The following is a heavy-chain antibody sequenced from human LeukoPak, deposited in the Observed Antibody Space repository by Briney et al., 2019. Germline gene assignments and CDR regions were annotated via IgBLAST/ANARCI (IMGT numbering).Heavy chain of an antibody. V-gene: IGHV3-23*01. J-gene: IGHJ4*02. CDR1: GFTFSSYA. CDR3: ARESSFYTGTFDY. Sequence: GGSLRLSCAASGFTFSSYAMSWVRQAPGKGLEWVSAISGSGDSTYYGDSVKGRFTISRDNSKNTLYLQMNSLRAEDTAVYYCARESSFYTGTFDYWGQGTLVTVSS. CDR2: ISGSGDST. D-gene: IGHD2/OR15-2a*01.